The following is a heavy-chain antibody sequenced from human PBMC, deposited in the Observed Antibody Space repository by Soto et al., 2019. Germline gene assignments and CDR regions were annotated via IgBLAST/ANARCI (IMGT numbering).Heavy chain of an antibody. Sequence: GESLKISCKGSGYSFTSYWISWVRQMPGKGLEWMGRIDPSDSYTNYSPSFQGHVTISADKSISTAYLQWSSLKASDTAMYYCARHRSRPYYYYYGMDVWGQGTTVTVS. V-gene: IGHV5-10-1*01. J-gene: IGHJ6*02. CDR3: ARHRSRPYYYYYGMDV. CDR2: IDPSDSYT. D-gene: IGHD6-13*01. CDR1: GYSFTSYW.